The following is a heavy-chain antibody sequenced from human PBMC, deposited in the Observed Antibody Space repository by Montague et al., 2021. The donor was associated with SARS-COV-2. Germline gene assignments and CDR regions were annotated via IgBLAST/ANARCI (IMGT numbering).Heavy chain of an antibody. V-gene: IGHV4-59*01. CDR1: GGSISSYY. Sequence: SETLSLTCTVSGGSISSYYWNWIRQPPGKGLEWIGSVSYSGSTKYNPSLKSRVTISIDTSNSQFSLKLTSVTAADTAVYFCAKGVPRGCKYQSCFDPWGQGTLVTVSS. CDR2: VSYSGST. D-gene: IGHD2-2*01. J-gene: IGHJ5*02. CDR3: AKGVPRGCKYQSCFDP.